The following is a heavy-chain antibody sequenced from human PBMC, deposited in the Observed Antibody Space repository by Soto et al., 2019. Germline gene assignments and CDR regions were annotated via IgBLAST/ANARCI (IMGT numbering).Heavy chain of an antibody. D-gene: IGHD3-10*01. J-gene: IGHJ4*02. V-gene: IGHV3-33*01. Sequence: QVQLVESGGGVVQPGRSLRLSCAASGFTFSSYGMHWVRQAPGKGLEWVAVIWYDGSHKYYADSVKGRFTISRDNSENPLCLQMNSLSAEDTAVYYCARENYYTLAIDYWCQGSLVTVCS. CDR3: ARENYYTLAIDY. CDR1: GFTFSSYG. CDR2: IWYDGSHK.